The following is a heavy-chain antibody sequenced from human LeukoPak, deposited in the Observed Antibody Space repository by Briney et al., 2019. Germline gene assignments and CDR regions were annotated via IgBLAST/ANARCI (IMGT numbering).Heavy chain of an antibody. V-gene: IGHV1-18*01. D-gene: IGHD3-10*01. Sequence: AAVKVSCKASGYTFTSYGISWVRQAPGQGLEWMGWVSAYNGNTNYEQELQGRGTMTTDTSTSTAYMELRSMRSDDTAVYYCARGSRYYGSGDNFDYWGQGTLVTVSS. J-gene: IGHJ4*02. CDR1: GYTFTSYG. CDR3: ARGSRYYGSGDNFDY. CDR2: VSAYNGNT.